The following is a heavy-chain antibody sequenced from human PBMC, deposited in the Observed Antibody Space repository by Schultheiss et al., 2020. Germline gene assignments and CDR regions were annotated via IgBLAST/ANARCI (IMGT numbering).Heavy chain of an antibody. CDR3: AREGRGNFQH. J-gene: IGHJ1*01. Sequence: SETLSLTCAVYGGSLSDYYWSWIRQPPGKGLEWIGYIYYSGSTTYNPSLKSRVTISVDTSNNQFSLKLSSVTAADTAVYYCAREGRGNFQHWGQGTLVTVSS. V-gene: IGHV4-59*01. CDR1: GGSLSDYY. CDR2: IYYSGST. D-gene: IGHD3-10*01.